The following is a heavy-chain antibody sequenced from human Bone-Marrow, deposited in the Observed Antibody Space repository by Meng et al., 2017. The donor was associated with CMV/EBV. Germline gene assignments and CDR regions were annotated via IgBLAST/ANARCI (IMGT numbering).Heavy chain of an antibody. V-gene: IGHV4-59*08. CDR2: IHYNGST. D-gene: IGHD3-10*01. CDR1: GASTDSYY. J-gene: IGHJ4*02. CDR3: ARGSPDLIFDY. Sequence: SETLSLTCTVSGASTDSYYWGWIRQAPGKGLEWIGHIHYNGSTNYNASLKSRVTISVDTSKNQFSLKLSSVTAADTAVYYCARGSPDLIFDYWGQGTLVTVSS.